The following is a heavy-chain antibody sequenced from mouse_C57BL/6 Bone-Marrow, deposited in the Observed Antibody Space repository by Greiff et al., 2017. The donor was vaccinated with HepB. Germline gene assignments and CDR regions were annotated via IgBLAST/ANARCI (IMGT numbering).Heavy chain of an antibody. J-gene: IGHJ4*01. CDR3: ARNSDYSLYYAMDY. V-gene: IGHV2-2*01. CDR1: GFSLTSYG. Sequence: VQLVESGPGLVQPSQSLSITCTVSGFSLTSYGVHWVRQSPGKGLEGLGVIWSGGSTDYNAAFISRLSISKDNSKSQVFFKMNSLQADDTAIYYCARNSDYSLYYAMDYWGQGTSVTVSS. CDR2: IWSGGST. D-gene: IGHD2-12*01.